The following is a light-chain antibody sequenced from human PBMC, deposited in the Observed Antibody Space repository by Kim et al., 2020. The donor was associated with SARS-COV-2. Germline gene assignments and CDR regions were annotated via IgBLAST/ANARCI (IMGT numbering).Light chain of an antibody. J-gene: IGKJ4*01. CDR2: DAS. V-gene: IGKV1-33*01. CDR1: QDINNY. CDR3: QQYDNLPLT. Sequence: DIQMTQSPSSLSASVGDRVTITCQASQDINNYLNWYQQKPGKAPKLLIYDASYLETGVPSRFSGSGSGTDFTFTISSLQPEDIATYYCQQYDNLPLTFGGGTKVEIK.